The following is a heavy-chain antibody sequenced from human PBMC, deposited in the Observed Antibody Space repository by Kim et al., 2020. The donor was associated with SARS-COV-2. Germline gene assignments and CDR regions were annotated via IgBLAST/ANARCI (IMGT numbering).Heavy chain of an antibody. Sequence: SPSFQGQVTISADKSISTAYLQWSSLKASDTAMYYCVRRIGGYSYGYFDYWGQGTLVTVSS. D-gene: IGHD5-18*01. V-gene: IGHV5-51*01. CDR3: VRRIGGYSYGYFDY. J-gene: IGHJ4*02.